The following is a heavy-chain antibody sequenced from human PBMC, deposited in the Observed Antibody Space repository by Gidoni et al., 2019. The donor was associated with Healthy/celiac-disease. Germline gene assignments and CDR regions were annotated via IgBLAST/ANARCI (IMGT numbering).Heavy chain of an antibody. CDR3: AKDGKRSYYYGSGSSDY. CDR1: GSDFSSYA. Sequence: VQLLDSGGGLVQPGRSLRLSCAASGSDFSSYAMTWVRQATGKGLEWVSAISGSGGSTYYADSVKGRFSISRDNSKNTLYLQMNSRRAEDTAVYYCAKDGKRSYYYGSGSSDYWGQGTLVTVSS. J-gene: IGHJ4*02. D-gene: IGHD3-10*01. CDR2: ISGSGGST. V-gene: IGHV3-23*01.